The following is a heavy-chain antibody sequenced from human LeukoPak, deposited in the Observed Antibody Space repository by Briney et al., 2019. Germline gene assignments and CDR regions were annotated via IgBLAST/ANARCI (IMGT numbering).Heavy chain of an antibody. Sequence: GGSLRLSCAASGFTFSSYAMHWVRRAPGKGLEWVAVISYDGSNKCYAGSVKGRFTISRDNSKNTLYLQMNSLRAEDTAAYYCARGGRYSSGYHDAFDIWGQGTMVTVSS. CDR2: ISYDGSNK. CDR1: GFTFSSYA. J-gene: IGHJ3*02. V-gene: IGHV3-30-3*01. D-gene: IGHD3-22*01. CDR3: ARGGRYSSGYHDAFDI.